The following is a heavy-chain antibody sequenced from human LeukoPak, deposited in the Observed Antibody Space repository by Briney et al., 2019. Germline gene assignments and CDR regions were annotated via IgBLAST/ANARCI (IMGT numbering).Heavy chain of an antibody. Sequence: GGSLRLSCVASGFTFSSYWMHWVRQAPGKGLLWVSRINSDGSSTSYADSVRGRFTVSRDNAKNTLYLQMNSLRAEDTAVYYCARAYDSTFPHYYYMDVWGKGTTVTISS. J-gene: IGHJ6*03. CDR2: INSDGSST. CDR3: ARAYDSTFPHYYYMDV. D-gene: IGHD3-22*01. V-gene: IGHV3-74*01. CDR1: GFTFSSYW.